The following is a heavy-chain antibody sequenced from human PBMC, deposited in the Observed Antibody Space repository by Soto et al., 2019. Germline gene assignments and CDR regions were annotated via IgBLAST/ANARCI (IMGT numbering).Heavy chain of an antibody. D-gene: IGHD3-22*01. V-gene: IGHV4-30-4*01. CDR1: GGSISSGDYY. CDR2: IYYSGST. J-gene: IGHJ4*02. Sequence: LSLTCTVSGGSISSGDYYWSWIRQPPGKGLEWIGYIYYSGSTYYNPSLKSRVTISVDTSKKQFSLKLSSVTAADTAVYYCARTKYYYDSSGLQFDYWGQGTLVTVS. CDR3: ARTKYYYDSSGLQFDY.